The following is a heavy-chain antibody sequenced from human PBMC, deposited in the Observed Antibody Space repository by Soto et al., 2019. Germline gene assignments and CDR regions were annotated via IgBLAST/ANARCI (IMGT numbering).Heavy chain of an antibody. D-gene: IGHD3-3*01. V-gene: IGHV4-59*08. J-gene: IGHJ4*02. CDR3: ARGGWRQIDY. CDR2: IYYSGST. Sequence: QVQLQESGPGLVKPSETLSLTCSVSGGSIGSYYWSWIRQPPGKGLEWIGYIYYSGSTNYNPSLKRRVTTSVDTSKNQFSLKLSSVTAADTAVYYCARGGWRQIDYWGQGTLVTVSS. CDR1: GGSIGSYY.